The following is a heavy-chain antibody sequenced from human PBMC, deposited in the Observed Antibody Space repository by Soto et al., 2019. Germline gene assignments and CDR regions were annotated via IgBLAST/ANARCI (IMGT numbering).Heavy chain of an antibody. V-gene: IGHV3-48*03. CDR1: GFGFSSYE. J-gene: IGHJ4*02. CDR3: ASGIDY. CDR2: ISSSGSAT. Sequence: GGSLRLSCVASGFGFSSYEMTWIRQAPGKGLEWISYISSSGSATYYADSVKGRFTISRDNAQHAVYLQMNSLRIDDTALYYCASGIDYWGQGTLVTVSS.